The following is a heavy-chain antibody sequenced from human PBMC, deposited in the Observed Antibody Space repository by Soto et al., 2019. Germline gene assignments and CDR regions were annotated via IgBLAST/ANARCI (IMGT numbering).Heavy chain of an antibody. V-gene: IGHV4-34*01. CDR3: ARGLILWFGELSRRGGYYYCMDG. D-gene: IGHD3-10*01. CDR1: GGSFSGYQ. Sequence: QVQLQQWGAGLLKPSETLSLTCAVYGGSFSGYQWSWIRQTPGKGLEWIGGINDSGDINYNPSLKSRVTILVDSPKKQISLRLSFVTAADTAVYYCARGLILWFGELSRRGGYYYCMDGWGKGTTVIVSS. J-gene: IGHJ6*03. CDR2: INDSGDI.